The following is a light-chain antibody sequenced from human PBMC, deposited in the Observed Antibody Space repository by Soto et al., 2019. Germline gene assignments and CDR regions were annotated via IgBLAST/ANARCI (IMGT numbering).Light chain of an antibody. CDR2: VNSDGTH. CDR1: SGLSSYA. J-gene: IGLJ3*02. V-gene: IGLV4-69*01. CDR3: QTWNIGFWV. Sequence: QSVLTQSPSASASLGASVKLTCTLGSGLSSYAIAWHQQQPEKGTRFQLKVNSDGTHTKGDGIPDRFSGSSSGSERYLTISSLQSEDDADYYCQTWNIGFWVFGGGTKLTVL.